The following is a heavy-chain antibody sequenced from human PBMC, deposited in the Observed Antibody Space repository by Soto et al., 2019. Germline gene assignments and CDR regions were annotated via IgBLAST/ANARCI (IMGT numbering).Heavy chain of an antibody. J-gene: IGHJ4*02. Sequence: PSETLSLTCTVSGGSISSSNYYWSWIRQPPGKGLEWIGSMYYNGSTYSNPSLKSRITISVGTSRNQFSLRLSSVTAADTAVYYCALGYSYGDFDYWGQGTLVTVSS. V-gene: IGHV4-30-4*01. CDR2: MYYNGST. CDR1: GGSISSSNYY. D-gene: IGHD5-18*01. CDR3: ALGYSYGDFDY.